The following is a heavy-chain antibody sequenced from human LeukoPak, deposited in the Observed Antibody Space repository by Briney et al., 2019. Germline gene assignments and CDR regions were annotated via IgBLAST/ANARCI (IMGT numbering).Heavy chain of an antibody. CDR2: MNPDSINT. D-gene: IGHD5-18*01. J-gene: IGHJ4*02. V-gene: IGHV1-8*01. CDR1: GHTFILED. Sequence: GASVKVSCKASGHTFILEDINWVRQATGQGLEWMGWMNPDSINTGYAQKFQGRVTMTRDTSINTAYMQLSSLTSEDTAVYYCARDRLRYSYGYDFDLQDYWGQGTLVTVSS. CDR3: ARDRLRYSYGYDFDLQDY.